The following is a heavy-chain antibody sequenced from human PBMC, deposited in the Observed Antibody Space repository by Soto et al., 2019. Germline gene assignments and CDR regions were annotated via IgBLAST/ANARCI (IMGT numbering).Heavy chain of an antibody. D-gene: IGHD3-22*01. CDR2: ISSSSSYI. CDR1: GFTFSSYS. Sequence: PGGSLRLSCAASGFTFSSYSMNWVRQAPGKGLEWVSSISSSSSYIYYADSVKGRFTISRDNAKNSLYLQMNSLRAEDTAVYYCATAMIVVVPYGMDVWGQGTTVTVSS. J-gene: IGHJ6*02. CDR3: ATAMIVVVPYGMDV. V-gene: IGHV3-21*01.